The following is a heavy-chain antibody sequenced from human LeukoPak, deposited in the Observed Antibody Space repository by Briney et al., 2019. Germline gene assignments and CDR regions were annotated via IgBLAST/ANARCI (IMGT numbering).Heavy chain of an antibody. D-gene: IGHD5-24*01. V-gene: IGHV4-38-2*02. CDR1: DYYISSGHY. Sequence: ASETLSLTCTVSDYYISSGHYWGWIRQPPGKGLEWIANIHHAGSTYYNPSLKSRVTISVDTSKNQFSLKLNSVTAADTAVYYCAAERDGYYNTLGYWGQGTLVTVSS. CDR3: AAERDGYYNTLGY. J-gene: IGHJ4*02. CDR2: IHHAGST.